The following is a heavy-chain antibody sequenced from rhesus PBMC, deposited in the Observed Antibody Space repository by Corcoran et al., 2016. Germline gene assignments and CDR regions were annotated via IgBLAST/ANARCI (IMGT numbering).Heavy chain of an antibody. CDR2: ISGSGTPT. CDR3: ARAGIATDFDF. J-gene: IGHJ4*01. D-gene: IGHD5-36*01. V-gene: IGHV4S2*01. Sequence: QGQLQESGPGLVKPSETLSLTCAVSGASVSGTYWTWLRQAPGKVLEWIGRISGSGTPTDYNPSLKSRVAISMDTSRHQSSLKLDSVTAADTAIYYCARAGIATDFDFWGQGLLVTVSS. CDR1: GASVSGTY.